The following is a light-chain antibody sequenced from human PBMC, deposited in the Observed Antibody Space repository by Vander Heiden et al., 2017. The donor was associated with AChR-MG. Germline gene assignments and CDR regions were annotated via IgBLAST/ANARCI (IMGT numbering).Light chain of an antibody. V-gene: IGLV3-1*01. CDR2: LPT. CDR3: QAWDGNTVV. J-gene: IGLJ2*01. Sequence: SYELTQPPSVSVSPAQPAIITCSGHQLGAKFASWYHQKPGQSPALVISLPTQLPAGVPVRCSGSSSRNTATMTSSGTQAMDEADYYCQAWDGNTVVFGGGTKVTVL. CDR1: QLGAKF.